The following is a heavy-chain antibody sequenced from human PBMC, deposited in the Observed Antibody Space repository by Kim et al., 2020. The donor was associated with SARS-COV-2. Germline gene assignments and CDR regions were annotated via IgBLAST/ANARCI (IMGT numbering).Heavy chain of an antibody. J-gene: IGHJ4*01. CDR2: IAYDGRHT. CDR3: LTAGGSRIFDH. CDR1: GFTFSAHA. D-gene: IGHD5-12*01. V-gene: IGHV3-30*04. Sequence: GGSLRLSCAASGFTFSAHALHWVRQAPGKGLEWVARIAYDGRHTSYADSVKGRFIISRDNTKSTLYLQMNSLRPEDTAVYYCLTAGGSRIFDH.